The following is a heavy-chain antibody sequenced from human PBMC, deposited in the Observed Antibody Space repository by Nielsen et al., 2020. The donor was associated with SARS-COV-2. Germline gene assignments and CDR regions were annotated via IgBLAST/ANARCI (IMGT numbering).Heavy chain of an antibody. CDR3: AREESFAVAATSGGWGYYYYYMDV. Sequence: VRQAPGKGLEWVSAISGSGGSTYYADSVKGRFTISRDNSKNTLYLQMNSLRAEDTAVYYCAREESFAVAATSGGWGYYYYYMDVWGKGTTVTVSS. CDR2: ISGSGGST. D-gene: IGHD6-19*01. V-gene: IGHV3-23*01. J-gene: IGHJ6*03.